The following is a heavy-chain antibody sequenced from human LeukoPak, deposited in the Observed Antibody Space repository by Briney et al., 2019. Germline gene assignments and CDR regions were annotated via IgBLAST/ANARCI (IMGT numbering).Heavy chain of an antibody. CDR2: IYSGGST. D-gene: IGHD6-19*01. CDR1: GFTVGSNY. Sequence: GGSLRLSCAASGFTVGSNYMSWVRQAPGKGLEWVSVIYSGGSTYYADSVEGRFTISRDNSKNTLYLQMNSLRAEDTAVYYCASSGCTKLDYWGQGTLVTVSS. CDR3: ASSGCTKLDY. V-gene: IGHV3-53*01. J-gene: IGHJ4*02.